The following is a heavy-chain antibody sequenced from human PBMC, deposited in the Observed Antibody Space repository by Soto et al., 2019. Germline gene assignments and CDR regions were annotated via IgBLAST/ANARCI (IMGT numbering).Heavy chain of an antibody. Sequence: PGGSMRLSCTASGFTFRIYAMNWVRKAPGKGLEWVSAISGSDDTTYYADSVKGRFTISRDNSKNTLYLQMNSLRAEDTAVYYCTKDSRVTMVRGVIIPPGYWGQGTLVTVSS. V-gene: IGHV3-23*01. CDR3: TKDSRVTMVRGVIIPPGY. CDR2: ISGSDDTT. J-gene: IGHJ4*02. D-gene: IGHD3-10*01. CDR1: GFTFRIYA.